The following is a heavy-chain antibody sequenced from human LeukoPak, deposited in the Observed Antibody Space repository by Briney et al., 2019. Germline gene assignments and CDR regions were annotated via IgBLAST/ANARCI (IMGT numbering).Heavy chain of an antibody. CDR1: GYTFTSYG. CDR2: ISPNSGGT. V-gene: IGHV1-2*02. Sequence: ASVKVSCKASGYTFTSYGISWVRQAPGQGLEWMGWISPNSGGTNYAQKFQGRVTMTRDTSISTAYMELSRLRSDDTAVYYCARDSAPGDTYGLLGIDSWGQGTLVTVSS. J-gene: IGHJ4*02. CDR3: ARDSAPGDTYGLLGIDS. D-gene: IGHD5-18*01.